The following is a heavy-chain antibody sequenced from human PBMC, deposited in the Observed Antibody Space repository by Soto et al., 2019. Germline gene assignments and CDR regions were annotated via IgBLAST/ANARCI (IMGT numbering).Heavy chain of an antibody. Sequence: ASVKVSCKASGYTFTSYVISWVRQAPGQGLEWMGWISAYNGNTNYAQKLQGRVTMTTDTSTSTAYMELRSLRSDDTAVYYCARALGYDILTGYCDYWGQGTLVTVSS. J-gene: IGHJ4*02. CDR2: ISAYNGNT. V-gene: IGHV1-18*01. CDR3: ARALGYDILTGYCDY. D-gene: IGHD3-9*01. CDR1: GYTFTSYV.